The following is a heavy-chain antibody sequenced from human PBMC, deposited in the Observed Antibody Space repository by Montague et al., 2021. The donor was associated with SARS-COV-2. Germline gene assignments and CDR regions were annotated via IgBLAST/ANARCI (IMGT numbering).Heavy chain of an antibody. CDR2: ISHSGSA. D-gene: IGHD3-3*01. V-gene: IGHV4-39*01. CDR3: ARQVGDFWTGLYVDS. CDR1: GDSISSANYQ. J-gene: IGHJ4*02. Sequence: SETLSLTCNVSGDSISSANYQWAWFRQPPGKGLQWVGSISHSGSAYYNPSLKSRLTISVDMSKRLFSLDVESVAVADTAFYYCARQVGDFWTGLYVDSWGQGTLVTVSS.